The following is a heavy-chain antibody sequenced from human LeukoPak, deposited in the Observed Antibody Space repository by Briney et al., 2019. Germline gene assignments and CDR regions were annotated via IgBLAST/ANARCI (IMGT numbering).Heavy chain of an antibody. Sequence: GGSLRLSCAASGFTFSSYAMHWVRQAPGKGLEWVAVISYDGSNKYYADSVKGRFTISRDNSKNTLYLQMNSLRAEDTAVYYCAREGGDNTAMEPKRFDYWGQGTLVTVSS. D-gene: IGHD5-18*01. CDR1: GFTFSSYA. CDR3: AREGGDNTAMEPKRFDY. V-gene: IGHV3-30-3*01. J-gene: IGHJ4*02. CDR2: ISYDGSNK.